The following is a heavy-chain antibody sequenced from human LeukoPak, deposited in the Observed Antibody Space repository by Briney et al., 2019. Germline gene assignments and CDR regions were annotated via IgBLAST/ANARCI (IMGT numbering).Heavy chain of an antibody. Sequence: SETLSLTCTVSGGSISIYYWSWIRQPPGKGLEWIGYIYYSGSTNYNPSLKSRVTISVDTSKNQFSLKLSSVTAADTAVYYCARDLAAAGHYYYYGMDVWGQGTTVTVSS. D-gene: IGHD6-13*01. CDR2: IYYSGST. J-gene: IGHJ6*02. CDR1: GGSISIYY. CDR3: ARDLAAAGHYYYYGMDV. V-gene: IGHV4-59*01.